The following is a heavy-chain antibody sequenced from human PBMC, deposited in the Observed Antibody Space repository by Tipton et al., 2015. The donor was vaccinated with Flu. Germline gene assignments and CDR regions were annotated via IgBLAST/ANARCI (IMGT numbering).Heavy chain of an antibody. J-gene: IGHJ6*02. D-gene: IGHD6-19*01. CDR3: AREGGCKTRDFYGLDA. Sequence: TLSLTCTVSGGSISPCYWSWIRQPPGKGLEWIGYISFSGSTNYNPSLKSRVSISLDTSKNQFSLKLSSVTAADTAVYYCAREGGCKTRDFYGLDAWGQGTTVTVSS. CDR2: ISFSGST. V-gene: IGHV4-59*01. CDR1: GGSISPCY.